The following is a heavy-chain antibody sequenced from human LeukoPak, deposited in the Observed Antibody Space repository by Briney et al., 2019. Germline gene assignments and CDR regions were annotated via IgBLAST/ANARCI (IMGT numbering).Heavy chain of an antibody. J-gene: IGHJ4*02. Sequence: GGSLRLSCAAFGFTVRSDDMNWVRQAPGKGLEWVSILDSDGSPSYADSVKGRFTISRDNSKNTLYLQMNSLRAEDTAVYYCAKGGDILTGYWGYFDYWGQGTLVTVSS. CDR1: GFTVRSDD. CDR3: AKGGDILTGYWGYFDY. CDR2: LDSDGSP. D-gene: IGHD3-9*01. V-gene: IGHV3-66*02.